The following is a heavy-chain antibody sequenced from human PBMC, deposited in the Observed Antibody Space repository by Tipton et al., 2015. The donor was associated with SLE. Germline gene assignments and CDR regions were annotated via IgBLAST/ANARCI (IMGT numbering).Heavy chain of an antibody. J-gene: IGHJ4*02. Sequence: GSLRLSCVASGFTFASYALTWVRQAPGKGLEWVSGISAVGDATYFADSVRGRFTISRDNSRNTVYLQMSSLTADDTAVYYCAKDRSYYNPSYFDSWGQGTLVTVSS. CDR3: AKDRSYYNPSYFDS. CDR2: ISAVGDAT. V-gene: IGHV3-23*01. CDR1: GFTFASYA. D-gene: IGHD3-22*01.